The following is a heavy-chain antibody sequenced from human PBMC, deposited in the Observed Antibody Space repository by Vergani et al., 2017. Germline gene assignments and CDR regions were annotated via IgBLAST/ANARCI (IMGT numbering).Heavy chain of an antibody. CDR2: IYSTGST. CDR1: GDSIFSGNYY. CDR3: ARSTGGWLQSGMDV. D-gene: IGHD5-24*01. J-gene: IGHJ6*02. Sequence: QVQLQESGPGLMKPSQTLSLTCTVSGDSIFSGNYYWSWIRQPAENELEWIGRIYSTGSTNYNPSLNSRVTMSVDTSKNQFSLKLSSVTAADTAVCYCARSTGGWLQSGMDVWGQGTTVTVSS. V-gene: IGHV4-61*02.